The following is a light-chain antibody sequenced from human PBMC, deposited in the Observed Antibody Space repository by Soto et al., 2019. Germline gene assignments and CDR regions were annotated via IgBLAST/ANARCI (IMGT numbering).Light chain of an antibody. CDR3: QQYSSSPLT. V-gene: IGKV3-20*01. J-gene: IGKJ4*01. Sequence: VLTQSPGTLSLSPGERATLSCRASQSVRSSHLAWYQQMPGQAPRLLIYGTSNRATGIPDRFSGSGSGTDFTLTISRLEPEDFAVYYCQQYSSSPLTFGGGTKVDIK. CDR2: GTS. CDR1: QSVRSSH.